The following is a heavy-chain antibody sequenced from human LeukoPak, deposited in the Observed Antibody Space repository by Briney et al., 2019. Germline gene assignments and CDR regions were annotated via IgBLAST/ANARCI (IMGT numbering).Heavy chain of an antibody. CDR3: ASGFGEFHY. CDR1: GGSISSYY. D-gene: IGHD3-10*01. CDR2: IYYSGST. J-gene: IGHJ4*02. Sequence: PSETLSLTCTVSGGSISSYYWSWIRQPPGKGLEWIGYIYYSGSTNYDPSLKSRVTISVDTSKNQFSLKLSSVTAADTAVYYCASGFGEFHYWGQGTLVTVSS. V-gene: IGHV4-59*08.